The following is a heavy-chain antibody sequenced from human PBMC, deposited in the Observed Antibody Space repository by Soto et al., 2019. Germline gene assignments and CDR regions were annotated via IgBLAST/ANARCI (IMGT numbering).Heavy chain of an antibody. CDR3: ARPPTDNIDAFDI. V-gene: IGHV4-39*01. D-gene: IGHD1-20*01. CDR1: VGSISISNYY. CDR2: IYYSGIT. Sequence: PSEALSLTCTVSVGSISISNYYWGWIRQPPGKGLEWIGSIYYSGITYYNPSLKSRVTISVDTSKNQFSLNLHSVTAADTAVYSCARPPTDNIDAFDIWGQGTMVTVSS. J-gene: IGHJ3*02.